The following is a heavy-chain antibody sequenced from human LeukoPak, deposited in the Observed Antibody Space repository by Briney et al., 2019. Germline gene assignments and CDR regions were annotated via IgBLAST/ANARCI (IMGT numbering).Heavy chain of an antibody. J-gene: IGHJ4*02. CDR3: TTGPSYGYEW. CDR1: GMTFSNHW. CDR2: IKTDGRTT. Sequence: PGGSLRLSCAASGMTFSNHWMHWVRQVPGKGLVWVSLIKTDGRTTIYADSVKGRFTIYRDNGKSTLYLQMNSLRAEDTAIYYCTTGPSYGYEWWGQGTVVTVSS. D-gene: IGHD3-16*01. V-gene: IGHV3-74*01.